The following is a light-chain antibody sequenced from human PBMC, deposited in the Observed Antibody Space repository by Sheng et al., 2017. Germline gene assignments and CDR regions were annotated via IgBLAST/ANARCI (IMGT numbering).Light chain of an antibody. CDR3: QQYSLYSVT. J-gene: IGKJ4*01. CDR2: SAS. V-gene: IGKV1-27*01. CDR1: QGIGKY. Sequence: DIQMTQSPSSLSASVGDRATITCRASQGIGKYLAWYQQKPGKVPKLLIYSASILQSGVPSRFSGSGSGTEFTLTISSLQPDDFATYYCQQYSLYSVTFGGGTKVEIK.